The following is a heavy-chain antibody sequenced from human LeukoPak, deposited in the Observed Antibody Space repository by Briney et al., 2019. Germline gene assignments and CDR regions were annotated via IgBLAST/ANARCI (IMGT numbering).Heavy chain of an antibody. Sequence: ASVKVSCKASGYTFTGYHIHWVRQAPGQGLEWMGRINPYSGDTNFAQKFQGRVTMTRDTSITTAYMDLSSLTPDDTAVYYCATVNWGFDYWGQGTLVTVSS. D-gene: IGHD3-16*01. J-gene: IGHJ4*02. CDR1: GYTFTGYH. CDR2: INPYSGDT. CDR3: ATVNWGFDY. V-gene: IGHV1-2*06.